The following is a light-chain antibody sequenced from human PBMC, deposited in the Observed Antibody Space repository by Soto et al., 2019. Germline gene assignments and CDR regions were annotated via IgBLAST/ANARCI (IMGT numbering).Light chain of an antibody. CDR3: QQYNSLWT. CDR1: QSISSW. Sequence: DIQMTKYPSTLSASVGDRVTITCRASQSISSWLAWYQQKPGKAPKLLIYKASSLESGVPSRFSGSGSGTEFTLTISSLQPDDFATYYCQQYNSLWTFGQGTKVEIK. V-gene: IGKV1-5*03. J-gene: IGKJ1*01. CDR2: KAS.